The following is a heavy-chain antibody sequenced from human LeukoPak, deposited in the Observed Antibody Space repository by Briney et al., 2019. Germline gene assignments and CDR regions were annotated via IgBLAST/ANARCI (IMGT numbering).Heavy chain of an antibody. J-gene: IGHJ4*02. CDR1: GFTFSNAW. D-gene: IGHD2-2*01. CDR2: IKSKTDGGTT. CDR3: TTDLSTDCSSTSCYVG. V-gene: IGHV3-15*01. Sequence: GGSLRLSCAASGFTFSNAWMSWVRQAPGKGLEWVGRIKSKTDGGTTDYAAPVKGRFTISRDDSKNTLYLQMNSLKTEDTAVYYCTTDLSTDCSSTSCYVGWGQGTLVTVSS.